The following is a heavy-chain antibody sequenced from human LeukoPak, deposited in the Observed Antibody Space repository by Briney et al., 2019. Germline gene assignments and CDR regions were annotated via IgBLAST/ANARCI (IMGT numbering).Heavy chain of an antibody. D-gene: IGHD6-19*01. Sequence: SETLSLTCAVSGYSISSGYYWGWIRQPPGKGLEWIGSIYHSGSTYYNPSLKSRVTIPVDTSKNQLSLNLTSLTAADTAVYYCARHLYEYSRGWYGYWGQGTLVTVSS. CDR1: GYSISSGYY. CDR2: IYHSGST. J-gene: IGHJ4*02. CDR3: ARHLYEYSRGWYGY. V-gene: IGHV4-38-2*01.